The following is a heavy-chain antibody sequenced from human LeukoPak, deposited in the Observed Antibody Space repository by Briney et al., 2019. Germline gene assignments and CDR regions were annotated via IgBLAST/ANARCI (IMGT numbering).Heavy chain of an antibody. V-gene: IGHV3-23*01. D-gene: IGHD2-15*01. CDR3: AKGGRWTVQDAFDI. CDR2: ISGSGGST. CDR1: GFTFSIYA. J-gene: IGHJ3*02. Sequence: PGGSLRLSCAASGFTFSIYAMNWVRQAPGKGLEWVSSISGSGGSTYYADSVKGRFTISRDNSKNTLYLQMNSLRAEDTAVYYCAKGGRWTVQDAFDIWGQGTMVTISS.